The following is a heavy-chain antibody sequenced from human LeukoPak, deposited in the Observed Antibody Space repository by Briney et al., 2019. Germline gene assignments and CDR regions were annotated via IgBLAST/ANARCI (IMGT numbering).Heavy chain of an antibody. Sequence: ASVKVSCKASGYTFTSYGISWVRQAPGQWLEWMGWISAYNGNTNYAQKLQGRVTMTTDTSTSTAYMELRSLRSDDTAVYYCARAGGYSYGYYYYYGMDVWGQGTTVTVSS. D-gene: IGHD5-18*01. CDR2: ISAYNGNT. CDR3: ARAGGYSYGYYYYYGMDV. J-gene: IGHJ6*02. V-gene: IGHV1-18*01. CDR1: GYTFTSYG.